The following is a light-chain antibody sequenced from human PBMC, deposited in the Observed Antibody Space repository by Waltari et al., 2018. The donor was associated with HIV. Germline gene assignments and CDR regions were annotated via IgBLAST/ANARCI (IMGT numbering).Light chain of an antibody. CDR1: TPNIGRNT. CDR3: AAWDDSLRGPV. J-gene: IGLJ3*02. CDR2: ADD. V-gene: IGLV1-44*01. Sequence: QPVLTQPPSVSGTPGQRVTIPCSGSTPNIGRNTLDWYQQLPGTAPNLLMYADDERPSGVPDRFSGSKSGTSASLAISGLQSEDEGFYHCAAWDDSLRGPVFGGGTRLTVL.